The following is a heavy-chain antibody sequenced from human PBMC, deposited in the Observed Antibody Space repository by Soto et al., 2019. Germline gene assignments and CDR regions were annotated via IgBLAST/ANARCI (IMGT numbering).Heavy chain of an antibody. J-gene: IGHJ5*02. V-gene: IGHV4-4*02. CDR3: ARTYSSSWYSWFDP. CDR2: IYHSGST. Sequence: PSETLSLTCAVSGGSISSSNWWSWVRQPPGKGLEWIGEIYHSGSTNYNPSLKSRVTISVDKSKNQFSLKLSSVTAAGTAVYYCARTYSSSWYSWFDPWGQGTLVTVSS. CDR1: GGSISSSNW. D-gene: IGHD6-13*01.